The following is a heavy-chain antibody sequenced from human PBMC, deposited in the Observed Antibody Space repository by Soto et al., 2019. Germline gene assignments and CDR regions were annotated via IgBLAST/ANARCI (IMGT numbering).Heavy chain of an antibody. CDR3: ARVGNSSGCFPYWYFDL. CDR1: GYTFTSYG. CDR2: ISAYNGNT. J-gene: IGHJ2*01. D-gene: IGHD6-19*01. V-gene: IGHV1-18*01. Sequence: ASVKGSCKASGYTFTSYGISWVRQAPGQGLEWMGWISAYNGNTNYAQKLQGRVTMTTDTSTSTAYMELRSLRSDDTAVYYCARVGNSSGCFPYWYFDLWGRGTLVTVSS.